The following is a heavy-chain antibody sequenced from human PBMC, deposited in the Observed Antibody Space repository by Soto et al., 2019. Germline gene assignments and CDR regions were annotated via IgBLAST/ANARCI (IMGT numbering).Heavy chain of an antibody. CDR2: INPNSGGT. J-gene: IGHJ6*02. CDR3: ARDSGSYYRYYYGMDV. V-gene: IGHV1-2*02. D-gene: IGHD1-26*01. CDR1: GYTFTGYY. Sequence: ASVKVSCKASGYTFTGYYMHWVLQAPGQGLEWMGWINPNSGGTNYAQKFQGRVTMTRDTSISTAYMELSRLRSDDTAVYYCARDSGSYYRYYYGMDVWGQGTTVTVSS.